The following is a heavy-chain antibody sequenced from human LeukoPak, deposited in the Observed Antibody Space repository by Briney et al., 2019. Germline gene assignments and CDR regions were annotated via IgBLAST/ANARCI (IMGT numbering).Heavy chain of an antibody. Sequence: GGSLRLSCAVSGLTFRSYLMLWLGQAPGKGLVWVSRINSYGSSTNYADSVKGLFTLFRDNAKNTLNLQMNSLRAEDTAVYYCARPSGYYDSSVAFAIWGQGTMVTVSS. J-gene: IGHJ3*02. V-gene: IGHV3-74*01. CDR3: ARPSGYYDSSVAFAI. CDR1: GLTFRSYL. CDR2: INSYGSST. D-gene: IGHD3-22*01.